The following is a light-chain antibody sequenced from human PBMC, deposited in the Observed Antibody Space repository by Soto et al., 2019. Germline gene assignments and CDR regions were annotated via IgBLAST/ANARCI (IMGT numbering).Light chain of an antibody. CDR2: KAS. CDR3: QQYDSYPWT. CDR1: QRISSW. Sequence: DIQMTQSPSTLSASVGDRVNITCRASQRISSWLAWYQQKPGKAPKLVIYKASSLESGVPSRFSGSGSGTEFTLTISTLQPDDFASYYCQQYDSYPWTFGQGTKVEIK. V-gene: IGKV1-5*03. J-gene: IGKJ1*01.